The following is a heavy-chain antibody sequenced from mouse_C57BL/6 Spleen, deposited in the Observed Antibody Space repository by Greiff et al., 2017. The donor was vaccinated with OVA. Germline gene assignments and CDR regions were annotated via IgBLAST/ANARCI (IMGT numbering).Heavy chain of an antibody. CDR1: GYTFTSYW. CDR2: INPSNGGT. CDR3: ARVGSTMPIDY. Sequence: QVQLKEPGTELVKPGASVKLSCKASGYTFTSYWMHWVKQRPGQGLEWIGNINPSNGGTNYNEKFKSKATLTVDKSSSTAYMQLSSLTSEDSAVYYCARVGSTMPIDYWGQGTTLTVSS. V-gene: IGHV1-53*01. J-gene: IGHJ2*01. D-gene: IGHD2-1*01.